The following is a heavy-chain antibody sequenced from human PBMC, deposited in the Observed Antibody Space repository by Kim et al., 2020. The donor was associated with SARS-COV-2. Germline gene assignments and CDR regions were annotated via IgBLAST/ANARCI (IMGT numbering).Heavy chain of an antibody. CDR2: GNT. CDR3: ARGEAGTDY. D-gene: IGHD6-13*01. Sequence: GNTGCAQKFQGRVTLTRNTSISTAYMELSSLRSEDTAVYYCARGEAGTDYWGQGTLVTVSS. J-gene: IGHJ4*02. V-gene: IGHV1-8*01.